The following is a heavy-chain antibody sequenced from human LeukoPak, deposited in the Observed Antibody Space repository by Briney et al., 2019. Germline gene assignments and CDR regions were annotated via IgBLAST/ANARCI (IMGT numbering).Heavy chain of an antibody. J-gene: IGHJ5*02. Sequence: SVKVSCKASGGTSPTYTISWVRQAPGQGLEWIGGVIPIFDIVDYAQKFQGRVTITADKSTSTTYMELSSLTSEDTAVYYCARTDSSSFVWFDPWGQGTLVTVSS. CDR2: VIPIFDIV. V-gene: IGHV1-69*10. D-gene: IGHD3-22*01. CDR1: GGTSPTYT. CDR3: ARTDSSSFVWFDP.